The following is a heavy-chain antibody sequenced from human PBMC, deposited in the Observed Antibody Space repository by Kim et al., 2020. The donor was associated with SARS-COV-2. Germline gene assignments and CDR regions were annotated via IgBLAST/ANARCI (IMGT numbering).Heavy chain of an antibody. CDR2: IRTKAKGYAT. J-gene: IGHJ6*02. Sequence: GGSLRLSCAASGFTFSGSGIHWVRQASGKGLEWVGRIRTKAKGYATAYAASVEGRFTVSRDDSRNTAYLQMNSLKTEDTAIYYCARLLDSYAMDVWGQGTTVTVSS. CDR3: ARLLDSYAMDV. CDR1: GFTFSGSG. V-gene: IGHV3-73*01.